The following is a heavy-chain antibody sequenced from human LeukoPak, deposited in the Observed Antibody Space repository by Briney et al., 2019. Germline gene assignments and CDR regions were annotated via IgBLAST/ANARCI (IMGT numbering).Heavy chain of an antibody. Sequence: SETLSLTCTVSGGSISSSSYYWGWIRQPPGKGLEWIGSIYYSGSTYYNPSLKSRVTISVDTSKNQFSLKLSSVTAADTAVYYCARGGRYFDYWGQGTLVTVSS. CDR2: IYYSGST. V-gene: IGHV4-39*07. CDR1: GGSISSSSYY. D-gene: IGHD3-16*01. CDR3: ARGGRYFDY. J-gene: IGHJ4*02.